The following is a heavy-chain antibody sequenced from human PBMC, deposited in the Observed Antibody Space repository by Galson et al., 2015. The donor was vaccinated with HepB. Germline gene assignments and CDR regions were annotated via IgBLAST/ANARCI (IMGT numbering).Heavy chain of an antibody. CDR1: GFTFSVYD. J-gene: IGHJ4*02. CDR3: ARVGSSGWYQTYYFDY. V-gene: IGHV3-11*01. CDR2: ISNSGRTI. D-gene: IGHD6-19*01. Sequence: SLRLSCAVSGFTFSVYDMTWIRQAPGKGLEWVSNISNSGRTIYYADSVKGRFTISRDNAKNSLYLQMNSLRAEDTAVFYCARVGSSGWYQTYYFDYWGQGTLVTVSS.